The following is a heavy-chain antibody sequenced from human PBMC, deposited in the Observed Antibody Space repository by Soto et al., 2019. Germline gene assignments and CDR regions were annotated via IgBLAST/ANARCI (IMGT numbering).Heavy chain of an antibody. CDR1: GFTFNSHW. D-gene: IGHD5-12*01. CDR2: INGDGSST. CDR3: ARNPRDGYHSPPDY. V-gene: IGHV3-74*01. Sequence: EVQLVESGGGLVQPGGSLRLSCVPSGFTFNSHWMHWVRQAPGKGLVWVSRINGDGSSTSYADSVRGRFTISRDNAKNTLYLQMNRLRAEDTALYYCARNPRDGYHSPPDYWGQGTLVTVSS. J-gene: IGHJ4*02.